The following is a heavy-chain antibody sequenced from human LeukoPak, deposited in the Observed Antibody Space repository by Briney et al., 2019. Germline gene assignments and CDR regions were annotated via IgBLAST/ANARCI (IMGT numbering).Heavy chain of an antibody. D-gene: IGHD5-18*01. J-gene: IGHJ4*02. CDR2: IRVSDGDT. CDR3: ARSGFSFGYHYFDL. CDR1: GYTFTNYG. Sequence: ASVKVSCKASGYTFTNYGFHWVRQAPGQGPEWMGWIRVSDGDTKYAQKFQGRVTLTRDISANTAYMDLWSPRSDDTAVYFCARSGFSFGYHYFDLWGQGTLVTVSS. V-gene: IGHV1-18*01.